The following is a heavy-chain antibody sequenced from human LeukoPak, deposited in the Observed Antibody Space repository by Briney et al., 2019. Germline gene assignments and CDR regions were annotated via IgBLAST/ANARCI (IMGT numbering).Heavy chain of an antibody. CDR1: GYTFTSYY. CDR3: ALSYSNYEGALDI. CDR2: INPNSGGS. Sequence: ASVKVSCKASGYTFTSYYMHWVRQAPGQGLEWMGWINPNSGGSNYSQKFQGRVTMTRDTSITTAYMDLSSLRSDDSAVYYCALSYSNYEGALDIWGQGTMVTVSS. V-gene: IGHV1-2*02. D-gene: IGHD4-11*01. J-gene: IGHJ3*02.